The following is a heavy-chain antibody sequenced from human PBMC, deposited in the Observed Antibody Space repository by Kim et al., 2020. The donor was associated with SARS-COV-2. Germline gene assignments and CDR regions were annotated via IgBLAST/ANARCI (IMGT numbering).Heavy chain of an antibody. CDR1: GFTFSSYG. J-gene: IGHJ4*02. CDR3: ARDRPHYQQLVPQFDY. V-gene: IGHV3-33*01. Sequence: GGSLRLSCAASGFTFSSYGMHWVRQAPGKGLEWVAVIWYDGSNKYYADSVKGRFTISRDNSKNTLYLQMNSLRAEDTAVYYCARDRPHYQQLVPQFDYWGQGTLVTVSS. CDR2: IWYDGSNK. D-gene: IGHD6-13*01.